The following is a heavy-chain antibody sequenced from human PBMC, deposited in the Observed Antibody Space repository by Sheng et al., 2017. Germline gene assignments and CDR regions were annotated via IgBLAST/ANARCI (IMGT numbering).Heavy chain of an antibody. Sequence: EVQLVESGGGLVQPGGSLRLSCAASGFIFSNYWMSWVRQAPGKGPEWLADIKQDGSFENYVDSVKGRFIIYRDNAKNSLFLQMNSLRVEDTAVYYCASVYRDSGWDPWGQGTLVTVSS. CDR3: ASVYRDSGWDP. J-gene: IGHJ5*02. CDR1: GFIFSNYW. D-gene: IGHD6-19*01. V-gene: IGHV3-7*01. CDR2: IKQDGSFE.